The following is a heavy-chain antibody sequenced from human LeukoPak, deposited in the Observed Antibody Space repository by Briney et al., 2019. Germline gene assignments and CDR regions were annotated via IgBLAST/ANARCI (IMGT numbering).Heavy chain of an antibody. Sequence: GGSLRLSCAASGFTFSSYWMSWVRQAPGKGLEWVSDISTSGGSTNYADSAKGRFTISRDNSKNTLYMQMNSLRAEDTAVYYCAKALGAVAGTLDYWGQGTLVTVSS. J-gene: IGHJ4*02. D-gene: IGHD6-19*01. V-gene: IGHV3-23*01. CDR1: GFTFSSYW. CDR2: ISTSGGST. CDR3: AKALGAVAGTLDY.